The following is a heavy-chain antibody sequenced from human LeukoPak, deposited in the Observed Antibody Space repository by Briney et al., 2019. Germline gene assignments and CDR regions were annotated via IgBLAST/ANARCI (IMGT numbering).Heavy chain of an antibody. CDR1: GFTFSSYS. Sequence: GGPLRLSCEASGFTFSSYSMNWVRQAPGRGLEWVSCISSSSSYIYYADSVKGRFTISRDNAKNSVYLQMNSLRAEDTAVYYCTRAVAAADFSPGYWGQGTLVTVSS. CDR3: TRAVAAADFSPGY. D-gene: IGHD6-13*01. J-gene: IGHJ4*02. V-gene: IGHV3-21*01. CDR2: ISSSSSYI.